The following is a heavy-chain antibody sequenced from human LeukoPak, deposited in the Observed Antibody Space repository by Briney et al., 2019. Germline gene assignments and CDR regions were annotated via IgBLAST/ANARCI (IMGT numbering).Heavy chain of an antibody. D-gene: IGHD4-17*01. Sequence: PSETLSLTCAVYGGSFSGYYWSWIRQPPGKGLEWIGEINHSGSTNYNPSLKSRVTISVDTSKNQFSLKLSSVTAADTAVYYCARGPLRPYGDYVAFDIWGQGTMVTVSS. CDR3: ARGPLRPYGDYVAFDI. CDR1: GGSFSGYY. J-gene: IGHJ3*02. CDR2: INHSGST. V-gene: IGHV4-34*01.